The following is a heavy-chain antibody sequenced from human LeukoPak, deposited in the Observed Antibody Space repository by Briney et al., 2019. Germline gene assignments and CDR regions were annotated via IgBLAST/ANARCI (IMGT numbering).Heavy chain of an antibody. CDR3: AKGRRDGYSPNGMDV. J-gene: IGHJ6*02. Sequence: PGGSLRLSCAASGFTFSSYGMHWVRQAPGKGLEWVAVISYDGSNKYYADSVKGRFTISRDNSKNTLYLQMNSLRAEDTAVYYCAKGRRDGYSPNGMDVWGQGTTVTVSS. D-gene: IGHD5-24*01. V-gene: IGHV3-30*18. CDR2: ISYDGSNK. CDR1: GFTFSSYG.